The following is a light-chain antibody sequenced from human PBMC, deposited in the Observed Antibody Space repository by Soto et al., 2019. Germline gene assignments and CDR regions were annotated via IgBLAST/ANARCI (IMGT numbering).Light chain of an antibody. CDR1: QNINTW. J-gene: IGKJ1*01. CDR3: QPYNSFSGT. CDR2: DAS. V-gene: IGKV1-5*01. Sequence: DIQMTQSPSTLSAPVGDRVTITCRASQNINTWLAWYQQKPGKAPKLLIYDASSLESGVPSRFSGRGSGTQFTLTISSLQPDDFATYYCQPYNSFSGTFGPGTKVDI.